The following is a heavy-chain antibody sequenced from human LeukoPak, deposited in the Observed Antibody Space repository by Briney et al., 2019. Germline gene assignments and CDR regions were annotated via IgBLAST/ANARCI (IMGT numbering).Heavy chain of an antibody. J-gene: IGHJ4*02. CDR1: GGSISSGGYY. CDR3: ARGAIFGVVIILDY. Sequence: SQTLSLTCTVSGGSISSGGYYWSWIRQHPGKGLEWIGYIYYSGSTYYNPSLKSRVTISVDTSKNQFSLKLSSVTAADTAVYYCARGAIFGVVIILDYWGQGTLVTVSS. D-gene: IGHD3-3*01. CDR2: IYYSGST. V-gene: IGHV4-31*03.